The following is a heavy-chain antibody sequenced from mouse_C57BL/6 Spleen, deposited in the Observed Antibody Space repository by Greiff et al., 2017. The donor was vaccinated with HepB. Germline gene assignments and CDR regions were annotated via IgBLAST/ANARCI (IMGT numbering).Heavy chain of an antibody. CDR1: GFNIKDYY. CDR3: TTTYYSNYRYFDV. V-gene: IGHV14-1*01. D-gene: IGHD2-5*01. Sequence: EVQLQQSGAELVRPGASVKLSCTASGFNIKDYYMHWVKQRPEQGLEWIGRIDPEDGDTEYAPKFQGKATMTADTSSNTAYLQLSSLTSEDTAVYYCTTTYYSNYRYFDVWGTGTTVTVSS. CDR2: IDPEDGDT. J-gene: IGHJ1*03.